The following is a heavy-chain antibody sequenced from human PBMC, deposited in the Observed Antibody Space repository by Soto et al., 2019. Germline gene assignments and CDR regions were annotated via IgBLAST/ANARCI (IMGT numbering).Heavy chain of an antibody. CDR3: TVVGATPDGFRY. Sequence: PGGSLRLSCTGSGFTFNTSAVHWVRQAPGKGLEWIGRIRIKAQNSATGYAASVIGRFTISRDDPKKTVYLQMDSLTVDDTALYYRTVVGATPDGFRYWGHGTRVTVSS. J-gene: IGHJ4*01. CDR1: GFTFNTSA. CDR2: IRIKAQNSAT. V-gene: IGHV3-73*01. D-gene: IGHD1-26*01.